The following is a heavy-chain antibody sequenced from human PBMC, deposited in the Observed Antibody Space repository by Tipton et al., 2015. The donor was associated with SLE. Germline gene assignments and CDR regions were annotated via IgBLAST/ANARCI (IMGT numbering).Heavy chain of an antibody. CDR2: INHSGST. V-gene: IGHV4-34*01. J-gene: IGHJ5*02. CDR1: GGSFSGYY. Sequence: TLSRTCAVYGGSFSGYYWSWVRQPPGKGLEWIGEINHSGSTNYNPSLKSRVTISVDTSKNQFSLKLSSVTAADTAVYYCATRSLAARSRWFYPWGQGTLVTVSS. D-gene: IGHD6-6*01. CDR3: ATRSLAARSRWFYP.